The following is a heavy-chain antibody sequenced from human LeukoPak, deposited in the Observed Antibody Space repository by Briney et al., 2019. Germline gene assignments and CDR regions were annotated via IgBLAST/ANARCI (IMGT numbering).Heavy chain of an antibody. CDR1: GGTCSSYA. J-gene: IGHJ4*02. Sequence: ASVKVSCKASGGTCSSYAISWVRQAPGQGLEWMGGIIPIFGTANYAQKFQGRVTITADESTSTAYMELSSLRSEDTAVYYCARASSESSGWYLWGQGTLVTVSS. V-gene: IGHV1-69*01. CDR2: IIPIFGTA. CDR3: ARASSESSGWYL. D-gene: IGHD6-19*01.